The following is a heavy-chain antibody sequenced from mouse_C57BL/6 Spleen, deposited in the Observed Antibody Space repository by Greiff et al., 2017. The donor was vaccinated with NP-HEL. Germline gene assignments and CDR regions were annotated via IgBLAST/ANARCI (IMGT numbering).Heavy chain of an antibody. CDR2: IDPSDSYT. D-gene: IGHD2-2*01. CDR1: GYTFTSYW. CDR3: ARGGMVTTDYAMDY. J-gene: IGHJ4*01. Sequence: QVQLQQPGAELVMPGASVKLSCKASGYTFTSYWMHWVKQRPGQGLEWIGEIDPSDSYTNYNQKFKGKSTLTVDKSSITAYMQLSSLTSEDSAVYYCARGGMVTTDYAMDYWGQGTSVTVSS. V-gene: IGHV1-69*01.